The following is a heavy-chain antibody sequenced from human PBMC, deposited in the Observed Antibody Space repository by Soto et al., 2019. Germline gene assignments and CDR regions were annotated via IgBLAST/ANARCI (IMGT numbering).Heavy chain of an antibody. CDR1: GYTFTDYW. D-gene: IGHD3-16*01. CDR3: ARPGVMRRDGYNLGY. J-gene: IGHJ4*02. V-gene: IGHV5-51*01. Sequence: PGESLKISCKGSGYTFTDYWIGWVRQLPGKGLEWMGIIYPGDSDTRYSPSFQGHVTITVDKSTSTAYLQWNTLKASDTAMYYCARPGVMRRDGYNLGYWGQGTLVTVSS. CDR2: IYPGDSDT.